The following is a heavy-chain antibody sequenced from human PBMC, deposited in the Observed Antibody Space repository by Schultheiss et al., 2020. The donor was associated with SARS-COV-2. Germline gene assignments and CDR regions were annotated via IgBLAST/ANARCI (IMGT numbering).Heavy chain of an antibody. CDR2: IYSGGST. J-gene: IGHJ2*01. CDR3: ARGHDYYWYFDL. Sequence: GGSLRLSCAASGFTFSSYAMSWVRQAPGKGLEWVSVIYSGGSTYYADSVKGRFTISRDNSKNTLYLQMNSLRAEDTAVYYCARGHDYYWYFDLWGRGTLVTVSS. CDR1: GFTFSSYA. V-gene: IGHV3-23*03. D-gene: IGHD4/OR15-4a*01.